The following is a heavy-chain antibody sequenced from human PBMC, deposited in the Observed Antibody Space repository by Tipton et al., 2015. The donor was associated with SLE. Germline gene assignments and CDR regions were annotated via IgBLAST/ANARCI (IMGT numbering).Heavy chain of an antibody. J-gene: IGHJ4*02. CDR1: GFNFRSYA. CDR3: ARGGEERGLARDY. D-gene: IGHD3-16*01. CDR2: ITGSGGGT. V-gene: IGHV3-23*01. Sequence: SLRLSCSASGFNFRSYAMSWVRQAPGLGLEWVSTITGSGGGTYYADSVKGRFTISRDNSKNTLYLQMNSLRAEDTAVYYCARGGEERGLARDYWGQGTLVTVSS.